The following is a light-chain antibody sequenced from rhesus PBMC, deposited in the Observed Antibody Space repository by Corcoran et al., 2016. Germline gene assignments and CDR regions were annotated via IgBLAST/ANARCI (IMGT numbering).Light chain of an antibody. CDR1: QSVSSY. V-gene: IGKV3S9*01. CDR3: QQYSNWPLT. CDR2: GAS. J-gene: IGKJ4*01. Sequence: EIVMTQSPATLSLSPGERATLSCRASQSVSSYVAWYQQKPEQAPRLLIYGASSRATGIPDRFSGSGSGTDFTLTIRSLEPEDFAVYYCQQYSNWPLTFGGGTKVEIK.